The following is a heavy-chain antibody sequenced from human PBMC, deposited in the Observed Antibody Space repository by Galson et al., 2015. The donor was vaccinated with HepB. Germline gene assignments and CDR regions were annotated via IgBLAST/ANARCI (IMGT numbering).Heavy chain of an antibody. CDR2: IKQDGSEK. Sequence: SLRLSCAASGFTFSSYWMSWVRQAPGKGLEWVANIKQDGSEKYYVDSVKGRFTISRDNAKNSLYLQMNSLRAEDTAVYYCARLGVSSGWYLYYYGMDVWGQGTTVTVSS. V-gene: IGHV3-7*03. CDR3: ARLGVSSGWYLYYYGMDV. CDR1: GFTFSSYW. J-gene: IGHJ6*02. D-gene: IGHD6-19*01.